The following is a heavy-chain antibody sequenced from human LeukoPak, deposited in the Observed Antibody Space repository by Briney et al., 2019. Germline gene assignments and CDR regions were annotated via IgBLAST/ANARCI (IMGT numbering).Heavy chain of an antibody. D-gene: IGHD3-16*02. Sequence: GASVKVSCKASGYTFTGYYMQWVRQAPGQGLEWMGWITPNSGGTNYAQKFQGRVTMTRDTPISTAYMELSRLRSDDTAVYYCAQGYMVTFGGVIVSLHFDYWGQGTLVTVSS. CDR3: AQGYMVTFGGVIVSLHFDY. CDR2: ITPNSGGT. CDR1: GYTFTGYY. V-gene: IGHV1-2*02. J-gene: IGHJ4*02.